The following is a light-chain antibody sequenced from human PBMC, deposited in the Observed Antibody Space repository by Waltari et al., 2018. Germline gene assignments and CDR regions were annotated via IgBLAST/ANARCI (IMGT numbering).Light chain of an antibody. CDR2: GAS. CDR1: QSVSSN. J-gene: IGKJ1*01. V-gene: IGKV3-15*01. Sequence: EIVMTQSPATLSVSPGERATLSCRASQSVSSNLAWYQQKPGQAPRLLIYGASTRATGIPARFSGSWSGTEFTLTISSLQSEDFAVYYCQQYNNLWTFGQGTKVEIK. CDR3: QQYNNLWT.